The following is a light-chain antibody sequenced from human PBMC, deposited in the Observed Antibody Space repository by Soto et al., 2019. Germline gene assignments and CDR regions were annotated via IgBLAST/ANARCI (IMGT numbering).Light chain of an antibody. V-gene: IGKV1-8*01. CDR1: QGISTF. J-gene: IGKJ4*01. CDR3: QQYYAYPPT. Sequence: AIRMTQSPSSFSTSTGDRVTITCRASQGISTFLAWYQQKAGKAPKFLIYASSTLQSGVPSRFSGSGSGTDFTLTISGLQSEDFATYYCQQYYAYPPTFGGGTKVEIK. CDR2: ASS.